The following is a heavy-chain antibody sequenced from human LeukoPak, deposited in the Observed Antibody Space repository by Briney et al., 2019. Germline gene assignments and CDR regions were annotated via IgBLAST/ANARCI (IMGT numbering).Heavy chain of an antibody. J-gene: IGHJ5*02. Sequence: SETLSLTCTVSGGSISSYYWSWIRQPAGKGLEWIGRIYTSGSTNYNPSLKSRVTMSVDTSKNQFSLKLSSVTAADTAVYYRARGYSSGWYYWFDPWGQGTLVTVSS. CDR1: GGSISSYY. D-gene: IGHD6-19*01. CDR3: ARGYSSGWYYWFDP. V-gene: IGHV4-4*07. CDR2: IYTSGST.